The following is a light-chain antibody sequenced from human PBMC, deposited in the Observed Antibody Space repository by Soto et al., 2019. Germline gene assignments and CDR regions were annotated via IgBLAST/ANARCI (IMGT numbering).Light chain of an antibody. V-gene: IGKV1-39*01. J-gene: IGKJ1*01. Sequence: DIQMTQSPSSVSASVGDRVTITCRASLNIGESLSWYQQKAGKPPTLLIYGASALQSGVPLRYSGSASGTDFTLTISSLQREDFATYYCQQTNNLPMTFGQGTKVDIK. CDR1: LNIGES. CDR2: GAS. CDR3: QQTNNLPMT.